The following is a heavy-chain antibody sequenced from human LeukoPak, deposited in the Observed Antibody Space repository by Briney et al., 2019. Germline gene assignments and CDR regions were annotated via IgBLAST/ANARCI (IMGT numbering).Heavy chain of an antibody. CDR1: GGSISSYY. V-gene: IGHV4-59*01. CDR3: AREYSGSPGFDY. Sequence: SETLSLTCTVSGGSISSYYWSWIRQPPGKGLEWIGYIYYSGSTNYNPSLKSRDTISVDTSKNQFSLKLSSVTAADTAVYYCAREYSGSPGFDYWGQGTLVTVSS. CDR2: IYYSGST. D-gene: IGHD1-26*01. J-gene: IGHJ4*02.